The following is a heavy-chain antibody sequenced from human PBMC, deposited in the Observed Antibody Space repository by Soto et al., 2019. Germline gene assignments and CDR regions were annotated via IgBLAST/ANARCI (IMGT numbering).Heavy chain of an antibody. CDR1: GGTFSSYT. CDR3: ARDSYCSGGSCPPKGNY. CDR2: IIPILGIA. Sequence: SVKVSGKASGGTFSSYTISWVRQAPGQGLEWMGRIIPILGIANYAQKFQGRVTITADKSTSTAYMELSSLRSEDTAVYYCARDSYCSGGSCPPKGNYWGQGTLVTVSS. D-gene: IGHD2-15*01. J-gene: IGHJ4*02. V-gene: IGHV1-69*04.